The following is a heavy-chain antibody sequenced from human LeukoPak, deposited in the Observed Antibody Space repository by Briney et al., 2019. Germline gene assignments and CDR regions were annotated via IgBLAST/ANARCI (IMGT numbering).Heavy chain of an antibody. CDR3: ARDLTAMVKFAWFDP. D-gene: IGHD5-18*01. V-gene: IGHV1-69*01. CDR2: IIPIFGTA. CDR1: GGTFSSYA. Sequence: ASVKVSCKASGGTFSSYAISWVRQAPGQGLEWMGGIIPIFGTANYAQKFQGRVTITADESTGTAYMELSSLRSEDTAVYYCARDLTAMVKFAWFDPWGQGTLVTVSS. J-gene: IGHJ5*01.